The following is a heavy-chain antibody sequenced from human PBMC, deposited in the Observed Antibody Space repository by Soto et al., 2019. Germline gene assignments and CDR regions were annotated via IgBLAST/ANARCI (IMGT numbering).Heavy chain of an antibody. CDR1: GFTFSSYA. CDR3: ASGRGYRAFYFDY. CDR2: ISGSGGST. J-gene: IGHJ4*02. V-gene: IGHV3-23*01. Sequence: EVQLLESGGGSVQPGGSLRLSCAASGFTFSSYAMSWVRQAPGKGLEWVSVISGSGGSTYYADSVKGRFTISRDNSKKTLYLQMNSLRAEDTAVYYCASGRGYRAFYFDYWGQGTLVTVSS. D-gene: IGHD5-18*01.